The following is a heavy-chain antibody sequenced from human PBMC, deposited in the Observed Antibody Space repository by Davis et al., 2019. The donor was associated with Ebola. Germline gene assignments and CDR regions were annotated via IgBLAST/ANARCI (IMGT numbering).Heavy chain of an antibody. CDR3: AREHSISGPDYYYYYGMDV. D-gene: IGHD6-13*01. CDR1: GYTFSTYD. CDR2: MNPNSGTT. Sequence: ASVKVSCKASGYTFSTYDINWVRQATGQGLEWLGWMNPNSGTTDYAQKFQGRVTFSTDTSISTAYMELSGLRYDDTAVYYCAREHSISGPDYYYYYGMDVWAKGPRSPSP. V-gene: IGHV1-8*01. J-gene: IGHJ6*02.